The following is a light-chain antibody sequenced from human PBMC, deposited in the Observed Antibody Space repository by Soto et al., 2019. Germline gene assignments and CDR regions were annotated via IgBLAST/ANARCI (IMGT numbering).Light chain of an antibody. CDR2: DVN. Sequence: QSALTQPRSVSGSPGQSVTISCTGTNSYVGIYNYVCWYQQHPGKAPNLIIHDVNKRPSGVPDRFSGSKSGNTASLTISGLQTEDEADYYCYSYAGTSWVFGGGTKVTVL. CDR3: YSYAGTSWV. J-gene: IGLJ3*02. CDR1: NSYVGIYNY. V-gene: IGLV2-11*01.